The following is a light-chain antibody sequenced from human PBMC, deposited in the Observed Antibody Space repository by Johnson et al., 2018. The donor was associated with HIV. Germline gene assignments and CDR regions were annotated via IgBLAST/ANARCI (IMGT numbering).Light chain of an antibody. CDR3: GTWDSSLSGGV. V-gene: IGLV1-51*01. CDR1: SSNVGSSF. Sequence: QSVLTQPPSVSAAPGQTVTISCSGSSSNVGSSFVSWYRQVPGTAPKLLIYDNNKRPSVIPGRFSVSKSGPSATLGITGLQHGEEADYYCGTWDSSLSGGVLVTGTKVAVL. J-gene: IGLJ1*01. CDR2: DNN.